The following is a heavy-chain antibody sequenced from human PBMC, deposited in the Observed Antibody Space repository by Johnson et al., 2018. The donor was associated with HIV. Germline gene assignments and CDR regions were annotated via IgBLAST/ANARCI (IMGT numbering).Heavy chain of an antibody. D-gene: IGHD6-19*01. CDR3: AKLSVAADPDAFDI. J-gene: IGHJ3*02. Sequence: VQLVESGGGVVQPGRSLRLSCAASGFTFSNYAMHWVRQAPGKGLEWVSGISWNSGSIGYADSVKGRFTISRDNSKNTLYLQMNSLRAEDTAVYYCAKLSVAADPDAFDIWGQGTMVTVSS. CDR1: GFTFSNYA. V-gene: IGHV3-9*01. CDR2: ISWNSGSI.